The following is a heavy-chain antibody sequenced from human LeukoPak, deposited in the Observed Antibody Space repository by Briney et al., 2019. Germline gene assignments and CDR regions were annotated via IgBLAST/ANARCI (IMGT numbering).Heavy chain of an antibody. J-gene: IGHJ4*02. Sequence: ASVKVSCKASGYTFTGYYMHWVRQAPGQGLEWMGWINPNSGGTNYAQKFQGRVTMTRDTSISTAYMELSRLRSDDTAVYYCARARNYYDSSGYYSVYFDYWGQGLLVTVSS. CDR3: ARARNYYDSSGYYSVYFDY. CDR2: INPNSGGT. CDR1: GYTFTGYY. V-gene: IGHV1-2*02. D-gene: IGHD3-22*01.